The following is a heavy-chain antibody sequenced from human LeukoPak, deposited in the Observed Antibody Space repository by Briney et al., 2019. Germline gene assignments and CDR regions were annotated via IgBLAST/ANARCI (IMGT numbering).Heavy chain of an antibody. CDR1: GYSFTSYW. Sequence: GESLKISCKGSGYSFTSYWIGWVRQMPGKGLEWMGIIYPGGSDTRYSPSFQGQVAISADKSTSTAYLQWSSLKASDTAMYYCARHLKVTAGYYYYGMEVWGQGTTVTVSS. J-gene: IGHJ6*02. V-gene: IGHV5-51*01. CDR3: ARHLKVTAGYYYYGMEV. CDR2: IYPGGSDT. D-gene: IGHD2-21*02.